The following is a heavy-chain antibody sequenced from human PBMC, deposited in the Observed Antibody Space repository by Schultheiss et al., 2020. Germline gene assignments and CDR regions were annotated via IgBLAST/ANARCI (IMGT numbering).Heavy chain of an antibody. CDR3: ARDAGVAVAGADAFDI. CDR2: ISAYNGNT. Sequence: ASVKVSCKASGYTFTSYGISWVRQAPGQGLEWMGWISAYNGNTNYAQKLQGRVTMTTDTSTSTAYMELSSLRSEDTAVYYCARDAGVAVAGADAFDIWGQGTMVNVSS. J-gene: IGHJ3*02. CDR1: GYTFTSYG. V-gene: IGHV1-18*01. D-gene: IGHD6-19*01.